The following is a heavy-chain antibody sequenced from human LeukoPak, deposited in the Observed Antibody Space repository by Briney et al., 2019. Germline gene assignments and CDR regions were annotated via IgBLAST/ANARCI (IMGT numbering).Heavy chain of an antibody. CDR1: GFAFSSYA. J-gene: IGHJ4*02. D-gene: IGHD3-22*01. CDR3: AKITTTSSFSPLHY. CDR2: ISGTGSST. Sequence: GGSLRLSCAASGFAFSSYAMSWVRQAPGKGLEWVSAISGTGSSTYYADSVKGRFTISRDNSKDTLYLQMNSLRAEDTAIYYCAKITTTSSFSPLHYWGQGTLVTVSS. V-gene: IGHV3-23*01.